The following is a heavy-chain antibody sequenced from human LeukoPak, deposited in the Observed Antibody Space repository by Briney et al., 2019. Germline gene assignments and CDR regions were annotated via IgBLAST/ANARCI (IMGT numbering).Heavy chain of an antibody. J-gene: IGHJ4*02. CDR2: IYSGGST. CDR3: ARDRYYGDYSSGFDY. CDR1: GFTVSSNY. Sequence: GGSLRLSCAASGFTVSSNYMSWVRQAPGKGLEWVSVIYSGGSTYYADSVKGRFTISRDNSKNTLYLQMNSLRAEDTAVYYCARDRYYGDYSSGFDYWGQGTLVTVSS. V-gene: IGHV3-66*01. D-gene: IGHD4-17*01.